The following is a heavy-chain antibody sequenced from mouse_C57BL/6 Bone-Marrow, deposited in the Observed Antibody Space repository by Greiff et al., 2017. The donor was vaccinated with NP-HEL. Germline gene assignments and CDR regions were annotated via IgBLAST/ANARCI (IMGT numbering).Heavy chain of an antibody. V-gene: IGHV2-2*01. CDR3: ADSSGYVAY. Sequence: VKLMESGPGLVQPSQSLSITCTVSGFSLTSYGVHWVRQSPGKGLEWLGVIWSGGSTDYNAAFISRMSISKDNSKSQVFLKMNSLQADETAIYYCADSSGYVAYWGQGTLVTVSA. D-gene: IGHD3-2*02. CDR2: IWSGGST. J-gene: IGHJ3*01. CDR1: GFSLTSYG.